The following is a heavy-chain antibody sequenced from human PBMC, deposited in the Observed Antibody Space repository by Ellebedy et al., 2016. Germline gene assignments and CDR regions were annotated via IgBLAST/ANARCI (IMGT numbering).Heavy chain of an antibody. CDR1: GVSISSHY. CDR2: IYYSGSI. V-gene: IGHV4-59*11. CDR3: ARDSNGGHP. D-gene: IGHD3-10*01. J-gene: IGHJ4*02. Sequence: SETLSLXXRVTGVSISSHYWSWIRQPPGKGLEWFGYIYYSGSINYNPSLKSRVTISVDTSKNQFSLKLTSVTAADTAVYYCARDSNGGHPWGQGTLVTVSS.